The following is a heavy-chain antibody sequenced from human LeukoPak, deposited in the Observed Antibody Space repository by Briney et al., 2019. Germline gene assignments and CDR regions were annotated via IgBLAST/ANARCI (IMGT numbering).Heavy chain of an antibody. D-gene: IGHD1-20*01. CDR1: GFTFINFA. CDR3: AKDSGITGIQRPFDY. CDR2: TWFDGSSE. V-gene: IGHV3-33*06. Sequence: GGSLRHSCATSGFTFINFAMHWVRQTPGKGLEWVALTWFDGSSESYADSVKGRVTISPDNSKNTLHLQMSSLRAEDTAVYFCAKDSGITGIQRPFDYWGQGTLVSVSS. J-gene: IGHJ4*02.